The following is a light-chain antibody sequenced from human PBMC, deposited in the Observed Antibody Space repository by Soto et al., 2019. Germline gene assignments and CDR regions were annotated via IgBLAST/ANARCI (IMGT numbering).Light chain of an antibody. Sequence: DIQMTQSPSTLSASVGDRVTITCRASQSISSWLAWYQQKPGKAPKLLIYDASSLESGVPSRFSGSGSGTEFTLTIRHLQPYDFATYYCQQYNSYLWTFGQGTKVEIK. CDR2: DAS. V-gene: IGKV1-5*01. CDR3: QQYNSYLWT. CDR1: QSISSW. J-gene: IGKJ1*01.